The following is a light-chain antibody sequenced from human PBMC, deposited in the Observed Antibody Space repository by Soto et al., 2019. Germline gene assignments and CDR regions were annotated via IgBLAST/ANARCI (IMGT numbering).Light chain of an antibody. Sequence: QSVLTQPASVSGSPGQSITISCTGTSTDVGGYSYVSWYQQHPGKAPKLMIYEVSNRPSGVSYRFSGSKSGNTASLTISGLQAEDEADYYCTSYTSRNTLVFGGGTKVTVL. J-gene: IGLJ3*02. CDR3: TSYTSRNTLV. CDR2: EVS. V-gene: IGLV2-14*01. CDR1: STDVGGYSY.